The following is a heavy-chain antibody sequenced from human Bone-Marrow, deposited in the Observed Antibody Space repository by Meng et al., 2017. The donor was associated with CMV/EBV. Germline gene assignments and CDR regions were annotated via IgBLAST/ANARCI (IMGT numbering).Heavy chain of an antibody. V-gene: IGHV1-2*02. CDR2: ISPDSGGT. CDR3: ARDKAGRTPFDY. Sequence: LKKPEASVNGSCKASADPFTGYDLHWVRQAPGQGLEWMGWISPDSGGTNYAQKFQGRVTMSRDTSISTAYMELSRLRSDDTAVYYCARDKAGRTPFDYWGQGTLVTVSS. D-gene: IGHD1-14*01. CDR1: ADPFTGYD. J-gene: IGHJ4*02.